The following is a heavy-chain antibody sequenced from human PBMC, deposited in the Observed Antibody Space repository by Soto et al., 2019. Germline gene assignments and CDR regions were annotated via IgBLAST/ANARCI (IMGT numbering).Heavy chain of an antibody. Sequence: GGSLRLSCAASGFTFSSYAMSWVRQAPGKGLEWVPAISGSGGSTYYADSVKGRFTISRDNSKNTLYLQMNSLRAEDTAVYYCAKEALIRLVEYYYYYGMDVWGQGTTVTVSS. CDR2: ISGSGGST. CDR1: GFTFSSYA. V-gene: IGHV3-23*01. CDR3: AKEALIRLVEYYYYYGMDV. D-gene: IGHD3-16*01. J-gene: IGHJ6*02.